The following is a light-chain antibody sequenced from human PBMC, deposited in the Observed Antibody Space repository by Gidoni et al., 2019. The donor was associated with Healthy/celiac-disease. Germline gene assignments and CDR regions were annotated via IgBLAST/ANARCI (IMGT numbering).Light chain of an antibody. J-gene: IGLJ2*01. V-gene: IGLV2-14*01. CDR3: SSYTSSVVV. Sequence: QSALTQPASVSGSPGQSITISCTGTSSDVGGYNYLSWYQQHPGKAPKLMIYDVSNRPSGVSNRFSGSKSGNTASLTISGLQAEDEADYYCSSYTSSVVVFGGGTKLTVL. CDR1: SSDVGGYNY. CDR2: DVS.